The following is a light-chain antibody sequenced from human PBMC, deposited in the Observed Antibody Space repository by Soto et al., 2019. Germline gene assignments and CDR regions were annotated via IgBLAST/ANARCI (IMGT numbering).Light chain of an antibody. CDR1: QGISSY. CDR2: AAT. Sequence: DIQLTQSPSFLSASVGDRVTITCRASQGISSYLAWYQQKPGKAPKPLIYAATNLQSGVPPRFGGSGSGTEFTLTISSLQPEDLATYFCQQLNSYPLFGPGTKVDI. CDR3: QQLNSYPL. V-gene: IGKV1-9*01. J-gene: IGKJ3*01.